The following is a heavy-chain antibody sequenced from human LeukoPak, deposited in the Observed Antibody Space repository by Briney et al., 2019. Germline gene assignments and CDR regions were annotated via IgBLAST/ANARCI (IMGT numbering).Heavy chain of an antibody. D-gene: IGHD3-22*01. CDR3: ASDVVRGRRYYYDSSGYVDY. V-gene: IGHV3-74*01. CDR1: GFTFSSYW. Sequence: GGSLRLSCAASGFTFSSYWMHWVRQAPGKGLVWVSRINSDGSSTSYADSVKGRFTISRDNAKNTLYLQMNSLRAEDTAVYYCASDVVRGRRYYYDSSGYVDYWGQGTLVTVSS. CDR2: INSDGSST. J-gene: IGHJ4*02.